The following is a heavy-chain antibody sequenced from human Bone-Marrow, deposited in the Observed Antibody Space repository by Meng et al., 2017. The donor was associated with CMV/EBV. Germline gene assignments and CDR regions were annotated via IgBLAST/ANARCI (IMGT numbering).Heavy chain of an antibody. V-gene: IGHV3-33*06. CDR2: IWYDGSNK. J-gene: IGHJ3*02. Sequence: GESLKISCAASGFIFSSYGMHWVRQAPGKGLEWVAVIWYDGSNKYYADSVKGRFTISRDNSDNTLSLQMNSLRAEDTAVYYCTKGGGYSRSNNWYAAFDIWGQGTMVTVSS. CDR3: TKGGGYSRSNNWYAAFDI. D-gene: IGHD2-2*01. CDR1: GFIFSSYG.